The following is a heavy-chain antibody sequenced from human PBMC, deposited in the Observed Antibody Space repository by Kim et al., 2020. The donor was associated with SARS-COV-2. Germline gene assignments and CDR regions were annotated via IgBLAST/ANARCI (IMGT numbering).Heavy chain of an antibody. J-gene: IGHJ5*02. V-gene: IGHV4-34*01. CDR3: ARGSRETRIAARLFVFWFDP. CDR1: GGSFSGYY. CDR2: INHSGST. Sequence: SETLSLTCAVYGGSFSGYYWSWIRQPPGKGLEWIGEINHSGSTNYNPSLKSRVTISVDTSKNQFSLKLSSVTAADTAVYYCARGSRETRIAARLFVFWFDPWGQGTLVTVSS. D-gene: IGHD6-6*01.